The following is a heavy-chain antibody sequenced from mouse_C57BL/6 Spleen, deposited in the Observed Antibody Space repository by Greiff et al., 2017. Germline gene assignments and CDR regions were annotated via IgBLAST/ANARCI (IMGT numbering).Heavy chain of an antibody. CDR1: GYAFSSYW. V-gene: IGHV1-64*01. CDR3: ARDGIPFAY. D-gene: IGHD2-1*01. CDR2: IHPNSGST. Sequence: VQLQQSGAELVKPGASVKISCKASGYAFSSYWMNWVKQRPGQGLEWIGMIHPNSGSTNYNEKFKSKATLTVDKSSSTAYMQLSSLTSEDSAVYYCARDGIPFAYWGQGTLVTVSA. J-gene: IGHJ3*01.